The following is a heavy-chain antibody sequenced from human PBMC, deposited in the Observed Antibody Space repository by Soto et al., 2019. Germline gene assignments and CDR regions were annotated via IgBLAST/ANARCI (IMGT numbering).Heavy chain of an antibody. J-gene: IGHJ4*02. Sequence: PGGSLRLSCAASGFTFSSYAMSWVRQAPGKGLEWVSAISGSGGSTYYADSVKGRFTISRDNSKNTLYLQMNSLRAEDTAVYYCAKAYIVVVPAAISPADYWGQGTLVTVSS. CDR2: ISGSGGST. V-gene: IGHV3-23*01. CDR3: AKAYIVVVPAAISPADY. CDR1: GFTFSSYA. D-gene: IGHD2-2*01.